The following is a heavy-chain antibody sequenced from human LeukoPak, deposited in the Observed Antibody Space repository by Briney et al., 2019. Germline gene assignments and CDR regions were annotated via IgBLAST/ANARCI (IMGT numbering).Heavy chain of an antibody. CDR3: ATSWGIYSEDY. J-gene: IGHJ4*02. CDR2: IYYSGST. Sequence: SETLSLTCTVSGDSISSSSYYWGWIRQPPGKGLEWIGTIYYSGSTFYNPSLKSRVTISIGTSKNQFSPKLSSVTAADTSVYYCATSWGIYSEDYWGQGTLVTVSS. D-gene: IGHD5-12*01. V-gene: IGHV4-39*01. CDR1: GDSISSSSYY.